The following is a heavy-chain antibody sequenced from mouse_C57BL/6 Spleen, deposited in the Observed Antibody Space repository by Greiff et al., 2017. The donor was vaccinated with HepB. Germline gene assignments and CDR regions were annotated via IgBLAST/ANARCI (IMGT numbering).Heavy chain of an antibody. CDR3: ARGEVTTWYFDV. D-gene: IGHD2-12*01. Sequence: QVQLKQSGPELVKPGASVKISCKASGYAFSSSWMNWVKQRPGKGLECIGRIYPGDGDTNYNGKFKGKATLTADKSSSTAYMQLSSLTSEDSAVYFCARGEVTTWYFDVWGTGTTVTVSS. CDR1: GYAFSSSW. J-gene: IGHJ1*03. CDR2: IYPGDGDT. V-gene: IGHV1-82*01.